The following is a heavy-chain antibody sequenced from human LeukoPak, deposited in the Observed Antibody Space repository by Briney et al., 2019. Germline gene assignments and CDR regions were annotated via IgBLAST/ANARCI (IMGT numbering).Heavy chain of an antibody. CDR1: GGSISSGDYY. D-gene: IGHD4-17*01. CDR3: ARSYGDYEAYYFDY. V-gene: IGHV4-30-4*01. J-gene: IGHJ4*02. Sequence: SETLSLTCTVSGGSISSGDYYWSWIRQPPGKGLEWIGYIYYSGSTYYNPSLKSRVTISVDTSKNQFSLKLSSVTAADTAVYYCARSYGDYEAYYFDYWGQGTLVTVSS. CDR2: IYYSGST.